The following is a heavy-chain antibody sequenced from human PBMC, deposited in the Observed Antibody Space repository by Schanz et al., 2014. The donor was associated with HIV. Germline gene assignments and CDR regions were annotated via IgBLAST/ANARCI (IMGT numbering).Heavy chain of an antibody. CDR3: AKDRITGTTGVPYYYYGMDV. Sequence: VHLVESGGDLVQPGGSLRLSCAASGFTFSSYGMHWVRQAPGKGLEWVAVIWYDGSNKYYVDSVKGRFTISRDNSKNTLYLQMNSLRAEDTAVYYCAKDRITGTTGVPYYYYGMDVWGQGTTVTVSS. CDR2: IWYDGSNK. D-gene: IGHD1-7*01. CDR1: GFTFSSYG. V-gene: IGHV3-30*02. J-gene: IGHJ6*02.